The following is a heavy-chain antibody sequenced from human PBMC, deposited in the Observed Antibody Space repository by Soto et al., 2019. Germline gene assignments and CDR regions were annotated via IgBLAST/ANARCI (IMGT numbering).Heavy chain of an antibody. CDR2: ISNNGAFT. CDR3: AKRPLDWGRRYFDL. V-gene: IGHV3-23*01. D-gene: IGHD3-9*01. J-gene: IGHJ2*01. CDR1: GITFSDYA. Sequence: EVQLLESGGGLVQPGGSLRLSCTASGITFSDYAMTWVRQAPGKGLEWVSIISNNGAFTFYADSVKGRFTISRDNSGGTLFLQMNSLRAEDTAIYYCAKRPLDWGRRYFDLWGRGTLVTVSS.